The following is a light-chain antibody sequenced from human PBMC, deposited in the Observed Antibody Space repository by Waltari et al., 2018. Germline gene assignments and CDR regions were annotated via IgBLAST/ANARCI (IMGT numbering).Light chain of an antibody. CDR2: AAS. V-gene: IGKV1-8*01. J-gene: IGKJ5*01. CDR3: QQYYSYLPIT. CDR1: QGFSSY. Sequence: AIQMTQSPSSLSASIGDRVTITCRASQGFSSYLAWYQQKPGTAPKLLIYAASTLQSGVPSRFSGSGSGTDFTLTISCLQSEDFATYYCQQYYSYLPITFGQGTRLDLK.